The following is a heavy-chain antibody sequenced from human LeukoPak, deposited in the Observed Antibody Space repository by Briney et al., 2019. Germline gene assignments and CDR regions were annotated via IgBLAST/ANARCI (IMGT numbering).Heavy chain of an antibody. V-gene: IGHV3-9*03. CDR2: INWSSGSV. CDR3: AKDMRDGRSGPQDY. J-gene: IGHJ4*02. CDR1: GFTFDDYA. Sequence: PGGSLRLSCAASGFTFDDYAMHWVRQAPGKGLEWVSGINWSSGSVGYADSVKGRFTISRDNAKNSLYLQMHSLRPEDMAFYYCAKDMRDGRSGPQDYWGQGALVTVSS.